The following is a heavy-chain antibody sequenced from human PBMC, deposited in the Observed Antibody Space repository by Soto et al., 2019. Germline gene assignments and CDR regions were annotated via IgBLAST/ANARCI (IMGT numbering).Heavy chain of an antibody. CDR2: IISIFDTV. D-gene: IGHD3-10*01. CDR1: GGTLSTYA. V-gene: IGHV1-69*06. Sequence: QVQLVQSGAEVKKPGSSVKVSCKASGGTLSTYAISWVRQAPGQGLEWMGGIISIFDTVNYAQKFQGRVKITAHKSTSISYMELSILSSEDKAVYYCSRDNYGWGSYYSRRYDFDYWGQGTLVTVSS. CDR3: SRDNYGWGSYYSRRYDFDY. J-gene: IGHJ4*02.